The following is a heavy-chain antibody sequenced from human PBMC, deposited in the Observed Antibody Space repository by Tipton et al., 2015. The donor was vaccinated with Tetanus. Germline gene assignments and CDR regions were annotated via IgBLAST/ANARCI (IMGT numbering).Heavy chain of an antibody. Sequence: SLRLSCAAPGFTFSNYYMSWVRQAPGKGLERVANINEDGSEKYYVDSVKGRFTISRDNAKNSLYLQMNSLRAGDMAVYYCARDSNWAFDHWGQGTLVTVSS. CDR1: GFTFSNYY. D-gene: IGHD7-27*01. V-gene: IGHV3-7*01. CDR2: INEDGSEK. CDR3: ARDSNWAFDH. J-gene: IGHJ4*02.